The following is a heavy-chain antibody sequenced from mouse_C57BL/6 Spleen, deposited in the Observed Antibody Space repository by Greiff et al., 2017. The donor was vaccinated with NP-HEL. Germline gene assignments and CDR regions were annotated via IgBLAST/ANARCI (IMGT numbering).Heavy chain of an antibody. J-gene: IGHJ1*03. V-gene: IGHV1-82*01. D-gene: IGHD1-1*01. CDR1: GYAFSSSW. Sequence: VQLQQSGPELVKPGASVKLSCKASGYAFSSSWMNWVKQRPGKGLEWIGRINPGDGDTNYNGKFKGKATLTADKSSSTAYMQLSNLTSEDSAVYFCASAFITTVIAEDWDFDVWGTGTTVTVSS. CDR3: ASAFITTVIAEDWDFDV. CDR2: INPGDGDT.